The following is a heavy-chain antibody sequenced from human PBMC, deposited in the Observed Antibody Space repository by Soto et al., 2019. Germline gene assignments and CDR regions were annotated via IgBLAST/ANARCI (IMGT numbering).Heavy chain of an antibody. CDR2: IYYSGST. Sequence: SETLSLTCTVSGGSISSGGYYWSWIRQHPGKGLEWIGYIYYSGSTYYNPSLKSRVTISVDTSKNQFSLKLSSVTAADTAVYYCARDPKRPALSYYYYGMDVWGQGTTVTVSS. CDR1: GGSISSGGYY. CDR3: ARDPKRPALSYYYYGMDV. J-gene: IGHJ6*02. V-gene: IGHV4-31*03.